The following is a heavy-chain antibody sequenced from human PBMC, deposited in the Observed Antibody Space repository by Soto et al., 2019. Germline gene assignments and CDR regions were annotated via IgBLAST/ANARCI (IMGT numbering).Heavy chain of an antibody. CDR3: VRNYDSSFAY. V-gene: IGHV4-30-4*01. J-gene: IGHJ4*02. CDR2: MYYSVAN. D-gene: IGHD3-22*01. Sequence: SETLSRTCTVSGGSVNSYGYYWTWIREAAGKGLEWIGSMYYSVANYHNPSLKSRVSLSVDTSKDQFSLNLTSVTAADTAVYFCVRNYDSSFAYWARGTLVTFSS. CDR1: GGSVNSYGYY.